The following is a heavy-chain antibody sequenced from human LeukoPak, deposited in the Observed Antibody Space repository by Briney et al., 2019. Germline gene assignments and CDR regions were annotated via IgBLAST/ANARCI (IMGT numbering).Heavy chain of an antibody. Sequence: PSETLSLTCAVYGGSFSGYYWSWIRQPPGKGLEWIGEINHSGSTNYNPSLKSRVTISVDTSKNQFSLKLSSVTAADTAVYYCARHVGREDSSSSPIGYWGQGTLVTVSS. D-gene: IGHD6-13*01. CDR1: GGSFSGYY. J-gene: IGHJ4*02. CDR2: INHSGST. V-gene: IGHV4-34*01. CDR3: ARHVGREDSSSSPIGY.